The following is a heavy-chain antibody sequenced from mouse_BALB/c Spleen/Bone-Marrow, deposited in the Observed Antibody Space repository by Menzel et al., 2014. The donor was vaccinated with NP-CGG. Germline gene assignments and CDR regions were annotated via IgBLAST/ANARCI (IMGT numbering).Heavy chain of an antibody. Sequence: QVQLQQSGAELVKPGASVKLSCKASGYTFTSYWMQWVKQRPGQGLEWIGEINPSNGRINYNEKFKSKATLTVDKSSSTAYMRLSSLTSEDSAVYYCARKYYGSSYVWYFDVWGAGTTVTVSS. CDR3: ARKYYGSSYVWYFDV. CDR1: GYTFTSYW. V-gene: IGHV1S81*02. J-gene: IGHJ1*01. CDR2: INPSNGRI. D-gene: IGHD1-1*01.